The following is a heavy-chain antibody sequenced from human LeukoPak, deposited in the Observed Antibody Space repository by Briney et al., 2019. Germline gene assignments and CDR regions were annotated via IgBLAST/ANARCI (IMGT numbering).Heavy chain of an antibody. CDR3: ARFGYYGSGSYYLRAFDI. CDR2: INHSGST. Sequence: PSETLSLTCGVYGGSFSGYYWSWIRQPPGKGLEWIGEINHSGSTNYKSSLKSRVTISVDTSKNQFSLKLSSVTAADTAVYYCARFGYYGSGSYYLRAFDIWGQGTTVTVSS. D-gene: IGHD3-10*01. J-gene: IGHJ3*02. CDR1: GGSFSGYY. V-gene: IGHV4-34*01.